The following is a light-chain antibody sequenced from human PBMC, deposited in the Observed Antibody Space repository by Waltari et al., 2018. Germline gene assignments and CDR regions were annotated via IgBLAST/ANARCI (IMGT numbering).Light chain of an antibody. CDR1: QSVTNN. J-gene: IGKJ4*01. V-gene: IGKV3-15*01. CDR2: RAS. CDR3: QQYNNWPLT. Sequence: EIVMTQSPATLSLSPGERATLSCRASQSVTNNLAWYQQKSGQAPRLLIHRASTRATSIPARIRGSGSGTEFTLTISSLQSEDFAFYYCQQYNNWPLTFGGGTKVEIK.